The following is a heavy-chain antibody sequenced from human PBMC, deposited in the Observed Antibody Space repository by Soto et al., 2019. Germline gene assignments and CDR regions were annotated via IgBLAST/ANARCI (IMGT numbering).Heavy chain of an antibody. J-gene: IGHJ5*02. CDR1: GDSISRYY. Sequence: QVHLQESGPGLVKPSETLSLTCTVSGDSISRYYWSWIRQPPGKGLEWIGYIHNSGNTNYNPSLKSGGTISXXTXKXXCSLKLRSVAAADTAMYSCARAQCISGRCRHWFDPWGQGTLVTVSS. V-gene: IGHV4-59*01. CDR3: ARAQCISGRCRHWFDP. D-gene: IGHD6-19*01. CDR2: IHNSGNT.